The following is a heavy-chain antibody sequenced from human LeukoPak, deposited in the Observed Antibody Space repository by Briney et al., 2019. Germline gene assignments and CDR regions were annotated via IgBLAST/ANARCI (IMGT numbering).Heavy chain of an antibody. V-gene: IGHV4-31*03. J-gene: IGHJ3*02. CDR2: IYYSGST. Sequence: PSQTLSLTCTVSGDSISSGGYYWSWIRQHPGKGLEWIGYIYYSGSTYYNPSLKSRVTISVDTSKNQFSLKLSSVTAADTAVYYCARGEWELRAFDIWGQGTMVTVSS. CDR3: ARGEWELRAFDI. CDR1: GDSISSGGYY. D-gene: IGHD1-26*01.